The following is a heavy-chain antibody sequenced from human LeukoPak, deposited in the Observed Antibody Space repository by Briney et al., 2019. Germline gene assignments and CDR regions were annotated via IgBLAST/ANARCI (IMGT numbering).Heavy chain of an antibody. CDR2: ISDYDENT. V-gene: IGHV3-23*01. D-gene: IGHD2-15*01. J-gene: IGHJ5*01. CDR1: GIYD. CDR3: AKGVVVMPATRVDS. Sequence: GGSPRLSCAASGIYDMSWVRQAPGKGLEWVSSISDYDENTYYADSVKGRFTMSRDNSNDTLYLQMNSLRAEDTSVYYCAKGVVVMPATRVDSWGQGTLVTVSS.